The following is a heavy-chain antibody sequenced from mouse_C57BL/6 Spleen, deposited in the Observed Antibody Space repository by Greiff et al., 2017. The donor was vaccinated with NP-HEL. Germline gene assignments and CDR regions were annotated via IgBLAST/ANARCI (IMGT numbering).Heavy chain of an antibody. V-gene: IGHV1-26*01. Sequence: VQLQQSGPELVKPGASVKISCKASGYTFTDYYMNWVKQSHGKSLEWIGDINPNNGGTSYNQKFKGKATLTVDKSSSTAYMELRSLTSEDSAVYYCARSTMASYYFDYWGQGTTLTVSS. J-gene: IGHJ2*01. CDR3: ARSTMASYYFDY. D-gene: IGHD2-1*01. CDR2: INPNNGGT. CDR1: GYTFTDYY.